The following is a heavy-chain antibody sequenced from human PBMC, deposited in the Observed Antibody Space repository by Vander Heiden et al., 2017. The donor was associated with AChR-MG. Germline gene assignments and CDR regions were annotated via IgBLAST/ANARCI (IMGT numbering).Heavy chain of an antibody. CDR3: ARERDAEGY. J-gene: IGHJ4*02. CDR1: GGSFSGYY. Sequence: QVQLQQWGAGLLKPSETLSLTCAVYGGSFSGYYWSWIRQPPGKGLEWIGEINNRGSTNDNPSLKSRVTISGDTSKNQLSIQMSSVTAADTGVYVFARERDAEGYWGQGTLVTVSS. CDR2: INNRGST. V-gene: IGHV4-34*01.